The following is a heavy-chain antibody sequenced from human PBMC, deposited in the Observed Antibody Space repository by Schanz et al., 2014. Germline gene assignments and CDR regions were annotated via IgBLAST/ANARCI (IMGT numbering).Heavy chain of an antibody. D-gene: IGHD3-16*01. Sequence: VQLVESGGGLVKPGGSLRLSCAASGFTFSDYYMSWIRQAPGKGLEWVSYISNSGTIIYYADSVKGRFTISRDNAKNSLYLQMNSLRAEDTAIYYCARDRAPSRYGGIIWGQGTMVTVSS. CDR1: GFTFSDYY. CDR3: ARDRAPSRYGGII. CDR2: ISNSGTII. V-gene: IGHV3-11*01. J-gene: IGHJ3*02.